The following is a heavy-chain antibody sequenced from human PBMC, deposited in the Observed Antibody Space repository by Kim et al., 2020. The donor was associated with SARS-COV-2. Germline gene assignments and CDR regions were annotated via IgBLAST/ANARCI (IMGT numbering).Heavy chain of an antibody. V-gene: IGHV3-74*01. J-gene: IGHJ4*02. CDR2: IRTDGMDT. Sequence: GGSLRLSCTASGFNFSNHWMHWVRQAPGKGLVWVARIRTDGMDTNYPDSVKGRFTISRDNAKNTLYLQMNSLRVEDKAVYYCTRDWVAGSGSCDCWGQGTLVTDSA. CDR3: TRDWVAGSGSCDC. CDR1: GFNFSNHW. D-gene: IGHD3-10*01.